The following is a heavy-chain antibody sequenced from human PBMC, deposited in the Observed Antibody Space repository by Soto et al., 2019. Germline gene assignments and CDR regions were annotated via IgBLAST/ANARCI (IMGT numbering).Heavy chain of an antibody. J-gene: IGHJ5*02. D-gene: IGHD1-26*01. CDR1: GFTFSSYS. Sequence: PGGSLRLSCAASGFTFSSYSMNWVRQAPGKGLEWVSYISSSSNSIYYADSVKGRFTISRDNAKNSLHLQMNSLRAEDTAVYYFAGPVESSETSCDRWGQGTLVTVSS. CDR3: AGPVESSETSCDR. V-gene: IGHV3-48*01. CDR2: ISSSSNSI.